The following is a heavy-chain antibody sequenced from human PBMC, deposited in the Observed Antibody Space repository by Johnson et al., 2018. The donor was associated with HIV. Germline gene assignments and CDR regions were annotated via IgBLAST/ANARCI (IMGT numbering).Heavy chain of an antibody. CDR1: GFTFDDYA. CDR2: ISWDGNST. CDR3: AKDMGYSSFGYGFDI. J-gene: IGHJ3*02. V-gene: IGHV3-43D*03. Sequence: QLVESGGVVVQPGGSLRLSCAVSGFTFDDYAMHWVRQAPGKGLEWVSLISWDGNSTYYADSVKGRFTISRENSENSLYLQMNSLRAEDTALYYCAKDMGYSSFGYGFDIWGQGTMVTVSS. D-gene: IGHD6-19*01.